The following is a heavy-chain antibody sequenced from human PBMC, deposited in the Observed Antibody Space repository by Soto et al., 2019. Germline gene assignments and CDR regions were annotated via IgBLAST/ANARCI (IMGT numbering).Heavy chain of an antibody. CDR1: GCRFTSYW. J-gene: IGHJ4*02. D-gene: IGHD4-17*01. CDR3: ARPVGDLNY. V-gene: IGHV5-51*01. Sequence: VVFLKIPCKGFGCRFTSYWIRWVRQMPGKGLEWMGIIYPGDSDTRYSPSFQGQVTISADKSISTAYLQWSSLKASDTAVYYCARPVGDLNYWGQGTLVTVSS. CDR2: IYPGDSDT.